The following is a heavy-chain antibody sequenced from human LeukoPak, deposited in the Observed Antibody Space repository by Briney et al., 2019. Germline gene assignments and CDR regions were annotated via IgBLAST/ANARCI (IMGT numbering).Heavy chain of an antibody. V-gene: IGHV4-59*01. Sequence: RPSETLSLTCTVSGGSISSYYWSWIRQPPGKGLEWVGYIYYSGSTNYNPSLKSRVTISVDTSKNQFSLKLSSVTAADTAVYYCARVGGGNYYYYGMDVWGQGTTVTVSS. CDR1: GGSISSYY. CDR2: IYYSGST. J-gene: IGHJ6*02. CDR3: ARVGGGNYYYYGMDV. D-gene: IGHD2-15*01.